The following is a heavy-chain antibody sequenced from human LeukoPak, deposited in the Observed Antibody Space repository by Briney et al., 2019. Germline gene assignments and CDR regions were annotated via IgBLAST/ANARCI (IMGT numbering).Heavy chain of an antibody. CDR1: GFTLSSYG. J-gene: IGHJ4*02. V-gene: IGHV3-30*03. CDR3: ARMRGESRMTRREDFDY. CDR2: ISYDGSNK. Sequence: GGSLRLSCAASGFTLSSYGMHWVRQAPGKGLEWVAVISYDGSNKYYADSVKGRFTISRDNSKNTLYLQMNSLRAEDTAVYYCARMRGESRMTRREDFDYWGQGTLVTVSS. D-gene: IGHD3-10*01.